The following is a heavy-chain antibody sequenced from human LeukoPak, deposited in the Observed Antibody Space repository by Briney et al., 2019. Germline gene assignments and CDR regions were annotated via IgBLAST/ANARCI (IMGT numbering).Heavy chain of an antibody. CDR1: GYTFTSYY. J-gene: IGHJ4*02. CDR3: ARVAEYHLMYYFAY. V-gene: IGHV1-18*04. CDR2: ISAYNGDT. D-gene: IGHD2-2*01. Sequence: ASVKVSCKASGYTFTSYYMHWVRQAPGRGLEWMGWISAYNGDTNYAQKLQGRVTMTTDTSTSTAYMELRSLRSDDTAVYYCARVAEYHLMYYFAYWGQGTLVTVSS.